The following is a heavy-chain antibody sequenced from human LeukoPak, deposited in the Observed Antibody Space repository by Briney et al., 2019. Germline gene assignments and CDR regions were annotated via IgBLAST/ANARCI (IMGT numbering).Heavy chain of an antibody. V-gene: IGHV3-33*01. Sequence: PGRSLRLSCAASGFTFSSYGMHWVRQAPGKGLEWVAVIWYDGSNKYYADSVKGRFTISRDNSKNTLYLQMNSLRAEDTAVYYCARNGLGYYYDSSGYYYFDYWGQGTLVTVSS. D-gene: IGHD3-22*01. CDR2: IWYDGSNK. CDR1: GFTFSSYG. CDR3: ARNGLGYYYDSSGYYYFDY. J-gene: IGHJ4*02.